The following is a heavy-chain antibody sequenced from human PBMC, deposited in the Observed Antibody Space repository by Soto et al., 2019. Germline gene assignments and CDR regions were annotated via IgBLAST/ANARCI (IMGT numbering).Heavy chain of an antibody. D-gene: IGHD6-19*01. J-gene: IGHJ4*02. CDR2: ISGSGGST. V-gene: IGHV3-23*01. CDR1: GFTFSSYA. CDR3: ARRSSDWYFDY. Sequence: EVQLLESGGGLVQPGGSLRLSCAASGFTFSSYAMNWVRQAPGKGLEWVSVISGSGGSTYYADSVKGRFTISRDNSKNTLYLKMNIMKEEYTAVYYFARRSSDWYFDYWGQGTMVTVSS.